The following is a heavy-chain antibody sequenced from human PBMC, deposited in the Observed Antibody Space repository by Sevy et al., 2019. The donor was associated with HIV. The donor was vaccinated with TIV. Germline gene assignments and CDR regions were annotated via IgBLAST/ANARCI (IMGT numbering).Heavy chain of an antibody. Sequence: GGSLRLSCAASGFTFSNFAMPWVRQAPGKGLEWVAITSYDGSSNYYADSVKGRFTISRDNSKHTLYLQMNSLTVEDTAVYYCATDDRDNSGYHFTYWGQGTLVTVSS. CDR3: ATDDRDNSGYHFTY. D-gene: IGHD3-22*01. CDR2: TSYDGSSN. J-gene: IGHJ4*02. V-gene: IGHV3-30-3*01. CDR1: GFTFSNFA.